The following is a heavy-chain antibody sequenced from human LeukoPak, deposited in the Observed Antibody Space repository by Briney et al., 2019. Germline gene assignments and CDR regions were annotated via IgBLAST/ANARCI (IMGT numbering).Heavy chain of an antibody. CDR2: ISSDGGTK. V-gene: IGHV3-74*01. Sequence: GGSLRLSCAASRFTFSSFWMHWVRQAPGEGLVWVSRISSDGGTKTYAKFVKGRFTISRDKSKNSLYLQMNSLRTEDTALYYCTKDKFYYGSAHGGASDIWGQGTMVTVSS. D-gene: IGHD3-10*01. J-gene: IGHJ3*02. CDR1: RFTFSSFW. CDR3: TKDKFYYGSAHGGASDI.